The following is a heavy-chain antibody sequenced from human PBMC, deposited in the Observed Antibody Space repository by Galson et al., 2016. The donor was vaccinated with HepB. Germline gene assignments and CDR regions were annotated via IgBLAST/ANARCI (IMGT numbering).Heavy chain of an antibody. CDR1: GGSLSGHY. CDR2: INHGGST. CDR3: ARGELFQPLVYPTYYFHH. Sequence: SETLSLTCAVDGGSLSGHYWSWICQPPGKGLEWIGEINHGGSTNYNPSLKSRVTISLDTSKSQFSLKVYSVTAADTAIYYCARGELFQPLVYPTYYFHHWGRGTLVTVSS. V-gene: IGHV4-34*01. D-gene: IGHD1-26*01. J-gene: IGHJ4*02.